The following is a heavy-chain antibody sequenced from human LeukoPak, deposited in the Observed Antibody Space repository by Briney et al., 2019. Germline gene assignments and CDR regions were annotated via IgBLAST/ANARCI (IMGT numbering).Heavy chain of an antibody. J-gene: IGHJ4*02. Sequence: QPGGSLRLSCAASGFTFRDYAMTWVRQAPGKGLEWVSTMSGSGGRTDYAEPAKGRFTISRDISKNTLYLQMNSLRAEDTAVYYCAKDLYDILTGYYFDYWGQGTLVTVS. D-gene: IGHD3-9*01. CDR3: AKDLYDILTGYYFDY. CDR2: MSGSGGRT. CDR1: GFTFRDYA. V-gene: IGHV3-23*01.